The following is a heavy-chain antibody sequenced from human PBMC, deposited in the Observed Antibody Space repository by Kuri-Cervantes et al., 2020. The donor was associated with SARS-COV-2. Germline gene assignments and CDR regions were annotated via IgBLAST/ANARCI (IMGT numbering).Heavy chain of an antibody. CDR2: INAGNGNT. J-gene: IGHJ6*02. CDR3: AREDIVVVPAAIVWYYYYGMDV. V-gene: IGHV1-3*01. CDR1: GYTFTSYA. Sequence: ASVKVSCKASGYTFTSYAMHWVRRAPGQRLEWMGWINAGNGNTKYSQKFQGRVTITRDTSASTAYMELSSLRSKDTAVYYCAREDIVVVPAAIVWYYYYGMDVWGQGTTVTVSS. D-gene: IGHD2-2*01.